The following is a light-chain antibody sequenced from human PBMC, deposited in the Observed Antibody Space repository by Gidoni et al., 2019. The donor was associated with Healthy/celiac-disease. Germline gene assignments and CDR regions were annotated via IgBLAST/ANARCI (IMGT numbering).Light chain of an antibody. V-gene: IGKV3-20*01. CDR3: QQYGSSPIT. J-gene: IGKJ5*01. CDR2: GAS. Sequence: ELVLTQSPGTLSLSPGERATLSCRASQSVSSSYVAWYQQKPGQAPRTLIYGASSRATVIPDRVSGSWSGTDFTLTISRLEPEDFAVYYCQQYGSSPITFGQGTRLEIK. CDR1: QSVSSSY.